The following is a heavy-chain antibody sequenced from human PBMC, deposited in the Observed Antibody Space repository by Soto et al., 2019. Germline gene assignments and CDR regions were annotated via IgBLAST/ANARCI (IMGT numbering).Heavy chain of an antibody. Sequence: SETLSLTCTVSGGSISSSSYYWGWIRQPPGKGLEWIGSIYYSGSTYYNPSLKSRVTISVDTSKNQFSLKLSSVTAADTAVYYCARHTPAISISDHSGHGTLATVSS. CDR3: ARHTPAISISDH. J-gene: IGHJ4*01. CDR2: IYYSGST. CDR1: GGSISSSSYY. V-gene: IGHV4-39*01. D-gene: IGHD2-15*01.